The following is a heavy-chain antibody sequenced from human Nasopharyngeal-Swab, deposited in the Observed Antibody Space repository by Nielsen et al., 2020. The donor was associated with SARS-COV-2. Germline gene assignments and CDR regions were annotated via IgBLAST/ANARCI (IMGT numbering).Heavy chain of an antibody. D-gene: IGHD5-24*01. V-gene: IGHV4-59*01. CDR1: GGSISGYY. Sequence: ESLKISCTVSGGSISGYYWSWIRQPPGKGLEWIGYIYYSGSTNYNPSLKSRVTISVDTSKNQFSLKLSSVTAADTAVYYCARDKGGMATLDYYYYYYMDVWGKGTTVTVSS. CDR3: ARDKGGMATLDYYYYYYMDV. J-gene: IGHJ6*03. CDR2: IYYSGST.